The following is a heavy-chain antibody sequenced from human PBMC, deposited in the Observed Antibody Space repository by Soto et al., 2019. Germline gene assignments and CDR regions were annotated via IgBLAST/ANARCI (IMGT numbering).Heavy chain of an antibody. D-gene: IGHD6-19*01. V-gene: IGHV4-39*01. Sequence: QLQLQESGPGLVKPSETLSLTCTVSGGSISSSSYYWGWIRQPPGKGLEWIGSIYYSGSTYYNPSLKSRVTISVDTSKNQLSLKLSSVTAADTAVYYCARSSSGWDNDYYYGMDVWGQGTTVTVSS. CDR2: IYYSGST. J-gene: IGHJ6*02. CDR3: ARSSSGWDNDYYYGMDV. CDR1: GGSISSSSYY.